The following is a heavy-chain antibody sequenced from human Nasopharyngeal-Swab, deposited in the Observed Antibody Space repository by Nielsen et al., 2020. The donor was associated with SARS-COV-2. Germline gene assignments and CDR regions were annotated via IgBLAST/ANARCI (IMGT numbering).Heavy chain of an antibody. CDR1: GGSFSGYY. V-gene: IGHV4-34*01. J-gene: IGHJ3*02. Sequence: SETLSLTCAVYGGSFSGYYWSWIRQPPGKGLEWIGEINHSGSTNYNPSLKSRVTISVDTSKNQFSLKLSSVTAADTAVYYCATYYYDSSGWPFDIWGQGTMVTVSS. CDR2: INHSGST. CDR3: ATYYYDSSGWPFDI. D-gene: IGHD3-22*01.